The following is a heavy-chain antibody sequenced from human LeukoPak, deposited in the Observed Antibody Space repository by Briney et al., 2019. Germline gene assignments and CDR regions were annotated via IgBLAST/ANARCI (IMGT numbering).Heavy chain of an antibody. D-gene: IGHD3-10*01. V-gene: IGHV1-46*01. CDR1: GYTFTSYY. CDR2: INPSGGST. J-gene: IGHJ4*02. CDR3: ARDAEYYGSGSYYKSPLRY. Sequence: ASVKVSCKASGYTFTSYYMHWVRQAPGQGLEWMGIINPSGGSTSYAQRFQGRVTMTRDTSTSTVYMELSSLRSEDTALYYCARDAEYYGSGSYYKSPLRYWGQGTLVTASS.